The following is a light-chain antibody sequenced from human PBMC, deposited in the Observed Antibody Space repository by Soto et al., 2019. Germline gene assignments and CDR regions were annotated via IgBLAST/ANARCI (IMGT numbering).Light chain of an antibody. CDR1: SSDVVGYNY. J-gene: IGLJ1*01. V-gene: IGLV2-14*01. Sequence: QSALTQPASVSGSPGQSITISCTGTSSDVVGYNYASWYQQHPGKAPKFMIYDVSNRPSGVSNRFSGSKSGNTASLTISGLQAEDEADYYCSSYTTSNPRQIVSGTGTKVTVL. CDR2: DVS. CDR3: SSYTTSNPRQIV.